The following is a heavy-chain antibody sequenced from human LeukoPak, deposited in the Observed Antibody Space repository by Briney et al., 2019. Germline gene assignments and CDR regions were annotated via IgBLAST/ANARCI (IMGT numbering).Heavy chain of an antibody. J-gene: IGHJ4*02. CDR3: ARVCRSPVKYDSSGYNDY. Sequence: SETLSLTCAVSGGSISSGGYSWSWIRQPPGKGLEWIGYIYHSGSTYYNPSLKSRVTISVDRSKNQFSLKLSSVTAADTAVYYCARVCRSPVKYDSSGYNDYWGQGTLVTVSS. CDR2: IYHSGST. V-gene: IGHV4-30-2*01. CDR1: GGSISSGGYS. D-gene: IGHD3-22*01.